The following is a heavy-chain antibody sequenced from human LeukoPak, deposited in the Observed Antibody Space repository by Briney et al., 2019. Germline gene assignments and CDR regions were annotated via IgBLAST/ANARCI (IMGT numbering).Heavy chain of an antibody. D-gene: IGHD6-13*01. J-gene: IGHJ4*02. V-gene: IGHV1-2*02. CDR3: ARVTGYMTEDYFDY. CDR1: RYTFTGYY. Sequence: ASVKVSCKASRYTFTGYYMHWVRQAPGQGLEWMGWINPNSGVTDYAQNFQGRVTMTRDTSISTAYVELSRLRSDDTAVYYCARVTGYMTEDYFDYWGQGTLITVSS. CDR2: INPNSGVT.